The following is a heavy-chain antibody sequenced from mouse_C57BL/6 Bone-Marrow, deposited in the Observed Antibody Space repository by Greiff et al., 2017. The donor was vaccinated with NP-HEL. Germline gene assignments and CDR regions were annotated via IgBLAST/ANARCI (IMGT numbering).Heavy chain of an antibody. CDR2: IAPSDSYT. V-gene: IGHV1-50*01. CDR3: ARGEVTTRFAY. CDR1: GYTFTSYW. J-gene: IGHJ3*01. D-gene: IGHD2-2*01. Sequence: VPLPPPGAELVKPGASVKLSCKASGYTFTSYWMQWVKQRPGQGLEWIGEIAPSDSYTNYNQKFKGKATLTVDTSSSTAYMQLSSLTSEDSAVYYCARGEVTTRFAYWGQGTLVTVSA.